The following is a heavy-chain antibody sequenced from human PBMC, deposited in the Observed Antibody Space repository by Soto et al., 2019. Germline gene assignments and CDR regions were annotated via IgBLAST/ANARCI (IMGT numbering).Heavy chain of an antibody. Sequence: GESLKISCKGSGYSFTSYWIGWVRQMPGKGLEWMGIIYPGDSDTRYSPSFQDQVTISADKSISTAYLQWSSLKASDTAMYYCARRYDSSGYYLFNWFDPWGQGTLVTVSS. CDR2: IYPGDSDT. CDR3: ARRYDSSGYYLFNWFDP. J-gene: IGHJ5*02. V-gene: IGHV5-51*01. CDR1: GYSFTSYW. D-gene: IGHD3-22*01.